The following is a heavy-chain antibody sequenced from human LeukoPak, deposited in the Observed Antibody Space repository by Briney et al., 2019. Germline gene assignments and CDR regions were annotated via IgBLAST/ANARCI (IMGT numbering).Heavy chain of an antibody. D-gene: IGHD3-9*01. CDR1: GGTFSSYA. CDR3: ARVPPRRRYFDSGGMDV. V-gene: IGHV1-69*06. J-gene: IGHJ6*02. Sequence: ASVKVSCKASGGTFSSYAISWVRQAPGQGLEWMGGIIPIFGTANYAQKFKGRVTITADKSTCTAYMELSSLRSEDTAVYYCARVPPRRRYFDSGGMDVWGQGTTVTVSS. CDR2: IIPIFGTA.